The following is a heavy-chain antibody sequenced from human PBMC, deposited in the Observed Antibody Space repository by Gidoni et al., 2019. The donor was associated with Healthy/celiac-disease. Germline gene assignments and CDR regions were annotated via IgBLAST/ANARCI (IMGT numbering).Heavy chain of an antibody. CDR3: ARASYGMDV. J-gene: IGHJ6*02. CDR2: ISDEGSND. Sequence: QEQLVESGGGVVQPGRSLRLSCAASGFTFSNYAMHWVRQSPGKELEWVAFISDEGSNDNCADSVKGRFTISRDASKHTLYLQMNSLRGEDTAVYYCARASYGMDVWGQGTTVTVSS. V-gene: IGHV3-30-3*01. CDR1: GFTFSNYA.